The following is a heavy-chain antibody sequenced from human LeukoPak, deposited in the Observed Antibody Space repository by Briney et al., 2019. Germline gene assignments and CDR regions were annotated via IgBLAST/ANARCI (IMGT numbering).Heavy chain of an antibody. V-gene: IGHV4-31*03. J-gene: IGHJ4*02. CDR2: IYYSGST. CDR3: ARVPGYCSSGSCYFFDY. Sequence: SETLSLTCSVSGGSISSDGYYWSWIRQHPGKGLEWIGYIYYSGSTYYNPSLKSRVTMSVDTSKNQFSLKLSSVTAADTAVYYCARVPGYCSSGSCYFFDYWGQGTLVTVSS. CDR1: GGSISSDGYY. D-gene: IGHD2-15*01.